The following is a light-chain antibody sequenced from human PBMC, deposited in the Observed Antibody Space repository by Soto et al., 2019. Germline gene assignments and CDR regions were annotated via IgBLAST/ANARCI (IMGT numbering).Light chain of an antibody. J-gene: IGKJ1*01. CDR1: QSISSW. Sequence: DIQMTQSPSTLSASVGDRVTITCRASQSISSWLAWYQQKPGKAPKLLIYDASSLESGVPSRFSGSGSGTDFTLTISSLQSDDCATYYCQQYNTFWTFGQGTKVDTK. CDR3: QQYNTFWT. V-gene: IGKV1-5*01. CDR2: DAS.